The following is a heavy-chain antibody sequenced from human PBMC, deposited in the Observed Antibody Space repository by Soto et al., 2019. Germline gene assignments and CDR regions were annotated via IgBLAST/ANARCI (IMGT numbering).Heavy chain of an antibody. Sequence: EVQLVESGGGLVQPGGSLRLSCVASGFTFSNYWMYWVRQAPGKGLEWVSRINSDGSVSSYADSVKGRLTISRDNVKNTLYLQMDSLRAEDTAVYYCARGDCVGGTCYSLAGSFYYYVDVWGKGTTVTVFS. J-gene: IGHJ6*03. CDR1: GFTFSNYW. V-gene: IGHV3-74*02. D-gene: IGHD2-15*01. CDR2: INSDGSVS. CDR3: ARGDCVGGTCYSLAGSFYYYVDV.